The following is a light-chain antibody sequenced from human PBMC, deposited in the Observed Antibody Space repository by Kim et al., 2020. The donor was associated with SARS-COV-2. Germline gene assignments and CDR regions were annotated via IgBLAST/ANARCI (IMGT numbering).Light chain of an antibody. CDR3: QKYDSVPHT. Sequence: DIQMTQSPSSLSASVGDRVTITCRASQDINNYLAWYQHKPGKVPRLLIFDAVRSETGFTSRFSGSGSGTDFTLTINSLQPEDVATYYCQKYDSVPHTFGGGTKVDIK. J-gene: IGKJ4*01. CDR1: QDINNY. CDR2: DAV. V-gene: IGKV1-27*01.